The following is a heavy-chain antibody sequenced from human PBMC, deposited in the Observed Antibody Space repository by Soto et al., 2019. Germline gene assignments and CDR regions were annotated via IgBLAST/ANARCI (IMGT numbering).Heavy chain of an antibody. CDR1: GFPFSSYD. V-gene: IGHV3-30*18. CDR3: PKEPAFEQLWVFDS. D-gene: IGHD5-18*01. Sequence: PGGSLRLSCAASGFPFSSYDVHWVRQAPGKGLEWVALISYDGSRTSYSDSVKGRFTISRDNPKNMLFLQMDNLRADDTAVYYCPKEPAFEQLWVFDSWGQGTLVTVYS. J-gene: IGHJ5*01. CDR2: ISYDGSRT.